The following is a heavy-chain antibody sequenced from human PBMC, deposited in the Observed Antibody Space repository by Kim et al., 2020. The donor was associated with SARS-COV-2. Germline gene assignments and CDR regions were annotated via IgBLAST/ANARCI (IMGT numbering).Heavy chain of an antibody. CDR3: ARDWGDY. Sequence: EGSQGYYVRSVGGRFTISRDNAENSFYLQMNSLRADDTAVYYCARDWGDYWGQGTLVTVSS. V-gene: IGHV3-7*03. J-gene: IGHJ4*02. D-gene: IGHD3-16*01. CDR2: EGSQG.